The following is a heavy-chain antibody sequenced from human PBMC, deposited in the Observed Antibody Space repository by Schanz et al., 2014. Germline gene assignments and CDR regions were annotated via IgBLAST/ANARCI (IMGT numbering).Heavy chain of an antibody. Sequence: QVQLVQSGPEVKKPGASVRVSCQASGYTFVGYYIHWLRQAPGQGLEWMGWINPDSGDTNYVQNFQGRVTMTRDTSITTAYMDLSRPTSDDTAVYYCARDGGGDWGQGTLVTVSS. CDR1: GYTFVGYY. CDR2: INPDSGDT. V-gene: IGHV1-2*02. J-gene: IGHJ4*02. CDR3: ARDGGGD.